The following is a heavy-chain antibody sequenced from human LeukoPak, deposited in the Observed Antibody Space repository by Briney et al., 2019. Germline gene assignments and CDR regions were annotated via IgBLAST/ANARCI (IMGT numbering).Heavy chain of an antibody. J-gene: IGHJ6*03. CDR2: ISGSGGTT. CDR1: GFSISSSA. V-gene: IGHV3-23*01. D-gene: IGHD1-26*01. CDR3: AKPFIVGATGYYYYYMDV. Sequence: GGSLRLSCAASGFSISSSAMNWVRQAPGKGLEWVSAISGSGGTTHYADSVKGRFTISRDNSKNTLYLQMNSLRAEDTAVYYCAKPFIVGATGYYYYYMDVWGKGTTVTVSS.